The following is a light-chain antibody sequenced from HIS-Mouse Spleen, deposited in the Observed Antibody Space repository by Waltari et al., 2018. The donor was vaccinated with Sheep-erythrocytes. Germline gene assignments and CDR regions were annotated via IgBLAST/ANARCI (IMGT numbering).Light chain of an antibody. CDR3: QQLNSYPHT. CDR2: AAS. Sequence: DIQLTQSPSFLSASVGARVTITCRASHGISRYLAWYQQKPGKAPKLLIYAASTLQSGVPSRFSGSGSGTEFTLTISSLQPEDFATYYCQQLNSYPHTFGQGTKLEIK. CDR1: HGISRY. J-gene: IGKJ2*01. V-gene: IGKV1-9*01.